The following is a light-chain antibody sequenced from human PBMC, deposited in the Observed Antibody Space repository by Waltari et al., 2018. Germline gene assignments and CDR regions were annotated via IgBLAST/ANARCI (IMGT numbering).Light chain of an antibody. CDR2: DVR. J-gene: IGLJ2*01. CDR3: SSYSGTNTRVI. Sequence: QSALTQPASVSGSPGQSISISCTGTSIDIGHYDSVSWYQQHPGKAPKMMIFDVRHRPSGVSNRFSGYKSGNTASLIISGLQSEDEGDYYCSSYSGTNTRVIFGGGTKLTVL. CDR1: SIDIGHYDS. V-gene: IGLV2-14*03.